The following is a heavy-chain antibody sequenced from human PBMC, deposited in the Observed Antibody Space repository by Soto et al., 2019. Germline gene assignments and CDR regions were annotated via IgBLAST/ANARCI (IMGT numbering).Heavy chain of an antibody. Sequence: SETLSLTCTVSGGSISHDYWSWIRQSPGKGLEWIGYAYYSGSTDYNPSLKSRVAISLETSNNQFSLRLTSLTAADTAVYFCARDHHSYYDTSGYYPYFDFWGQGTLVTVSS. J-gene: IGHJ4*02. CDR2: AYYSGST. CDR1: GGSISHDY. V-gene: IGHV4-59*01. CDR3: ARDHHSYYDTSGYYPYFDF. D-gene: IGHD3-22*01.